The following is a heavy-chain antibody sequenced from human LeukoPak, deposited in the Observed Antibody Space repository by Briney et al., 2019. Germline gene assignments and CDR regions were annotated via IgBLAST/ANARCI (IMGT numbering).Heavy chain of an antibody. V-gene: IGHV3-21*01. J-gene: IGHJ4*02. Sequence: GGSLRLSCAASGFTFSSYTMNWVPQAPGKGREGFSSISSSSYIYYADSVNGRFTISRDNAKNSLYLQMNSLRAEDTAVYYCARAGSTDYYFDYWGQGTLVTVSS. D-gene: IGHD6-13*01. CDR1: GFTFSSYT. CDR2: ISSSSYI. CDR3: ARAGSTDYYFDY.